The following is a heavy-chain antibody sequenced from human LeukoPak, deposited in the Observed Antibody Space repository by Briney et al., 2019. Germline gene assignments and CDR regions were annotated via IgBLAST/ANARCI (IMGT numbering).Heavy chain of an antibody. CDR1: GFTFSSYA. Sequence: GSLRLSCAASGFTFSSYAMSWVRQAPGKGLEWIGEINHSGSTNYNPSLKSRVTISVDTSKNQFSLKLSSVTAADTAVYYCARVGVLDTAMPIYYFDYWGQGTLVTVSS. J-gene: IGHJ4*02. CDR3: ARVGVLDTAMPIYYFDY. V-gene: IGHV4-34*01. D-gene: IGHD5-18*01. CDR2: INHSGST.